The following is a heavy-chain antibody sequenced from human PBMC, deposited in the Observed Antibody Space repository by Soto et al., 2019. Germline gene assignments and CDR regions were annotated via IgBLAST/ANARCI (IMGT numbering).Heavy chain of an antibody. CDR3: ARAKGYDHQGRFDP. V-gene: IGHV1-8*01. Sequence: VASVKVSCKASGYTFTSYDINWVRQAKGQGLEWMGWMNPNSGNTGYAQKFQGRVTMTRNTSISTAYMELSSLRSEDTAVYYCARAKGYDHQGRFDPSGQGPLVTVSS. CDR1: GYTFTSYD. D-gene: IGHD6-13*01. CDR2: MNPNSGNT. J-gene: IGHJ5*02.